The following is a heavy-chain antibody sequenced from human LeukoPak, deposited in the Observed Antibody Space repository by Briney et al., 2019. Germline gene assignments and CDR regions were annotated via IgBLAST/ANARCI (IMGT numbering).Heavy chain of an antibody. Sequence: SETLSLTCAVYGGSFSGYYWSWIRQPPGKGLEWIGEINHSGSTNYNPSLKSRVTISVDTSKNQFSLKLSSVTAADTAVYYCANSPKGRRGYCSGGSCSPPYGMDVWGQGTAVTVSS. CDR3: ANSPKGRRGYCSGGSCSPPYGMDV. CDR2: INHSGST. CDR1: GGSFSGYY. J-gene: IGHJ6*02. V-gene: IGHV4-34*01. D-gene: IGHD2-15*01.